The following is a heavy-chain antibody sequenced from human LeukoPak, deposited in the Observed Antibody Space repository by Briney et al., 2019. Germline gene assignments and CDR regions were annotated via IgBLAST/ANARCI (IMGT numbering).Heavy chain of an antibody. Sequence: GGSLRLSCAASGFTFDDYAMHWVRQAPGKGLEWVSGISWNSGSIGYADSVKGRFTISRDNAKNSLYLQMNSLRAEDTALYYCAKDKRWYSYWYFDLWGRGTLVTVSS. CDR1: GFTFDDYA. CDR2: ISWNSGSI. V-gene: IGHV3-9*01. D-gene: IGHD6-13*01. J-gene: IGHJ2*01. CDR3: AKDKRWYSYWYFDL.